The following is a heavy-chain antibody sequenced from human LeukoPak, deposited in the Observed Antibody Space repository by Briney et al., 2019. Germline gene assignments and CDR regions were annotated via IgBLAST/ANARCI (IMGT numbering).Heavy chain of an antibody. V-gene: IGHV3-73*01. CDR1: GFTFSGSA. D-gene: IGHD3-9*01. CDR2: IRSKANSYAT. CDR3: TRGRYYDILTGYYYYYHMDV. Sequence: QTGGSLRLSCAASGFTFSGSAMHWVRQASGKGLEWVGRIRSKANSYATAYAASVKGRFTISRDDSKNTAYLQMNSLKTEDTAVYYCTRGRYYDILTGYYYYYHMDVWGKGTTVTVSS. J-gene: IGHJ6*03.